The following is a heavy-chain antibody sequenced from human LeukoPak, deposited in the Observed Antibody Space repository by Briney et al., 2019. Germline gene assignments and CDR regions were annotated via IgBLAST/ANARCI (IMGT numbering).Heavy chain of an antibody. V-gene: IGHV3-48*01. CDR1: GFTFSSYS. D-gene: IGHD3-10*01. CDR2: ISSSSSTI. Sequence: GGSLRLSCAASGFTFSSYSMHWVRQAPGKGLEWVSYISSSSSTIYYADSVKGRFTISRDNAKNSLYLQMNSLRAEDTAVYYCARAEGHYYSTRYDYWGQGALVTVSS. J-gene: IGHJ4*02. CDR3: ARAEGHYYSTRYDY.